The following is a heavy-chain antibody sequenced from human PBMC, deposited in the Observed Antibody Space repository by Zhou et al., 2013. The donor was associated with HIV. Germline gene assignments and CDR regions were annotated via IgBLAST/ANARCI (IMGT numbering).Heavy chain of an antibody. CDR3: ARCYYDNSGCDY. Sequence: VQLVQSGTEVKKPGSSVKVSCKASGGTFSTYAISWVRQAPGQGLEWMGGIIPFFGTANYAQKFQGRVAITAAESTSTAYMEMSSLRSEDTAVYYCARCYYDNSGCDYWGQGTLGHRLL. J-gene: IGHJ4*02. CDR1: GGTFSTYA. CDR2: IIPFFGTA. D-gene: IGHD3-22*01. V-gene: IGHV1-69*12.